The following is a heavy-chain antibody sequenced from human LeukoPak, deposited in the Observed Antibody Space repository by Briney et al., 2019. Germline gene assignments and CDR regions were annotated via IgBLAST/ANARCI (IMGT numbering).Heavy chain of an antibody. CDR2: IYYSGST. Sequence: PSETLSLTCTVSGASMTSNYWSWIRQPPGKGLEWIGYIYYSGSTNYNPSLKSRVTISVDTSKNQFSLKLSSVTAADTAVYYCAGGDGGFGGAYCGGDCYFGYWGQGTLVTVSS. J-gene: IGHJ4*02. CDR1: GASMTSNY. D-gene: IGHD2-21*02. V-gene: IGHV4-59*01. CDR3: AGGDGGFGGAYCGGDCYFGY.